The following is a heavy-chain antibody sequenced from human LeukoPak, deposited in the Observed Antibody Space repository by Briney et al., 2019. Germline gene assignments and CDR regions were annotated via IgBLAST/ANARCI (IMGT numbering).Heavy chain of an antibody. CDR1: GVSFSGYY. D-gene: IGHD6-6*01. CDR2: INHSGST. V-gene: IGHV4-34*01. J-gene: IGHJ4*02. Sequence: SETLSLTCAVYGVSFSGYYWSWIRQPPGKGLEWIGEINHSGSTNYNPSLKSRVTISVGTSKNQFSLKLSSVTAADTAVYYCARAGIVARRGGVFDYWGQGTLVTVPS. CDR3: ARAGIVARRGGVFDY.